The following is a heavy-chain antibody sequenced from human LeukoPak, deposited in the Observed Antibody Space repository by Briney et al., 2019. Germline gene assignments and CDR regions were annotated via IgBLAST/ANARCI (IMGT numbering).Heavy chain of an antibody. CDR1: GFTFDDYG. CDR2: INWNGGST. CDR3: ARDRTYYDFWSGPRGVWFDP. Sequence: GGSLRLSCAASGFTFDDYGMSWVRQAPGKGLEWVSGINWNGGSTGYADSVKGRFTISRDNAKNSLYLQMNSLRAEDTAVYYCARDRTYYDFWSGPRGVWFDPWGQGTLVTVSS. V-gene: IGHV3-20*04. D-gene: IGHD3-3*01. J-gene: IGHJ5*02.